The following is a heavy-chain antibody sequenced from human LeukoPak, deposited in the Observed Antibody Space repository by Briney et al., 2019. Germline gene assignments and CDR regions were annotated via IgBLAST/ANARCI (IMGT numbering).Heavy chain of an antibody. D-gene: IGHD2-15*01. Sequence: PGGSLRLSCAASGFTFSSYWMSWVRQAPGKGLEWVANIKQDGSEKYYVDSVKGRFTISRDNAKNSLYLQMNSLRAEDTAVYYCARDLYCSGGSCYSEGDYYYGMDVWGQGTTVTVSS. CDR2: IKQDGSEK. J-gene: IGHJ6*02. CDR3: ARDLYCSGGSCYSEGDYYYGMDV. V-gene: IGHV3-7*01. CDR1: GFTFSSYW.